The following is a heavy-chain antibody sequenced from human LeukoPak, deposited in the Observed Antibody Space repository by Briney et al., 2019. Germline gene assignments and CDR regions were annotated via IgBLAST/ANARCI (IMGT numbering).Heavy chain of an antibody. D-gene: IGHD6-13*01. CDR2: ISSSGSTI. V-gene: IGHV3-48*03. CDR1: GFTFSTYE. CDR3: ARDKTLAAADYDFDY. J-gene: IGHJ4*02. Sequence: GGSLRLSCAASGFTFSTYEMNWVRQAPGKGLEWVSYISSSGSTIYCADSVKGRFTISRDNAKNSLYLQMNSLRAEDTAVYYCARDKTLAAADYDFDYWGQGTLVTVSS.